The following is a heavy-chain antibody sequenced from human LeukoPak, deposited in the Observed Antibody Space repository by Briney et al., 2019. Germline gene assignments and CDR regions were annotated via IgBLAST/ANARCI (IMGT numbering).Heavy chain of an antibody. J-gene: IGHJ4*02. CDR1: EFTFSSYW. Sequence: PGGSLRLSCAASEFTFSSYWMSWVRQAPGQGLEWVANIKQDGSEKYYVDSVKGRFTISRDNAKQSFYPQMTSLRAEDTAVYYCARDNDPYFDYWGQGTLVTVSS. V-gene: IGHV3-7*04. CDR2: IKQDGSEK. D-gene: IGHD1-1*01. CDR3: ARDNDPYFDY.